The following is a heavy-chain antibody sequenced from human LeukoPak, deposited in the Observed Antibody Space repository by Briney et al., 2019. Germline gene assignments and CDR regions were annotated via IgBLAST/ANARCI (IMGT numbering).Heavy chain of an antibody. CDR1: GGTFTSYA. Sequence: ASVKVSCKASGGTFTSYAISWVRQAPGQGLEWMGGIIPIFGTANYAQKFQGRVTITADKSTSTAYMELSSLRSDDTAVYYCAREGLTMVRGVRTSSNWFDRWGQGTLVTVSS. D-gene: IGHD3-10*01. CDR2: IIPIFGTA. J-gene: IGHJ5*02. V-gene: IGHV1-69*06. CDR3: AREGLTMVRGVRTSSNWFDR.